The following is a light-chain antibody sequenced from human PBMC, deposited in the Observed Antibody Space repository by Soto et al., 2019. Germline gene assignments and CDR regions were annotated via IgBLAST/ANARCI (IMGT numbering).Light chain of an antibody. CDR2: RAS. Sequence: EIVMTQSPATLSVSPGERATLSCRASQSVSSNVAWYQQKPGQAPRLLIFRASTRATGIPARFSGSGSGTEFTLTISRLQYEDFAVYYSQQYHTWPPITFGPGTRLDTK. CDR3: QQYHTWPPIT. CDR1: QSVSSN. J-gene: IGKJ5*01. V-gene: IGKV3-15*01.